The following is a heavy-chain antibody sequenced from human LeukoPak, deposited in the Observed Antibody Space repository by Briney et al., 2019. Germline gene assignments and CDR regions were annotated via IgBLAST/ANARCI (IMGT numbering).Heavy chain of an antibody. D-gene: IGHD6-13*01. J-gene: IGHJ6*03. Sequence: ASVKVSCKASGYTFTSYGISWVRQAPGQGLEWMGWISAYNGNTNYAQKLQGRVTMTTDTSTSTAYMELRSLRSDDTAMYYCARGGIAAAGPHGIDYYYYMDVWGKGTTVTVSS. CDR2: ISAYNGNT. CDR3: ARGGIAAAGPHGIDYYYYMDV. V-gene: IGHV1-18*01. CDR1: GYTFTSYG.